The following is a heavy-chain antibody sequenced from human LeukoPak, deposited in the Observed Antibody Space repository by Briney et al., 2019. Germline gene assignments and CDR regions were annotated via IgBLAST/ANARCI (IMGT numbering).Heavy chain of an antibody. Sequence: TLSLTCTVSGGSISSGGYYWSWIRQHPGKGLEWIGYIYYSGSTYYNPSLKSRVTISVDTSKNQFSLKLSSVTAADTAVYYCARRITIFGVVISPDAFDIWGQGTMVTVSS. J-gene: IGHJ3*02. CDR2: IYYSGST. V-gene: IGHV4-31*03. D-gene: IGHD3-3*01. CDR1: GGSISSGGYY. CDR3: ARRITIFGVVISPDAFDI.